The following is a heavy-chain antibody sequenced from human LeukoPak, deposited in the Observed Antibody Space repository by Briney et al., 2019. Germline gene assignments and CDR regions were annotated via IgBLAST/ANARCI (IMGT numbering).Heavy chain of an antibody. D-gene: IGHD2-2*01. J-gene: IGHJ6*02. Sequence: PGRSLRLSCAASGFTFSSYAMHWVRQAPGKGLEGVAVISYDGSNKYYADSVKGRFTISRDNSKNTLYLQMNSLRAEDTAVYYCARVKTSIYGMDVWGQGTTVTVSS. CDR2: ISYDGSNK. CDR1: GFTFSSYA. CDR3: ARVKTSIYGMDV. V-gene: IGHV3-30*04.